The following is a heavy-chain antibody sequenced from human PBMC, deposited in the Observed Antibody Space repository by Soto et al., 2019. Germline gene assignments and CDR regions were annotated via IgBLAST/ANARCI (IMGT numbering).Heavy chain of an antibody. V-gene: IGHV1-18*01. CDR1: GYTFTSYG. D-gene: IGHD1-26*01. J-gene: IGHJ4*02. CDR2: ISAYNGNT. CDR3: ARDDDPISVSNTPDFDY. Sequence: QVQLVQSGAEVKKPGASVKVSCKASGYTFTSYGISWVRQAPGQGLEWMGWISAYNGNTNHAPKLQGRVTMTTDTATSTAYMERRSLRSDDTSVYYCARDDDPISVSNTPDFDYWGQVTLVTVAS.